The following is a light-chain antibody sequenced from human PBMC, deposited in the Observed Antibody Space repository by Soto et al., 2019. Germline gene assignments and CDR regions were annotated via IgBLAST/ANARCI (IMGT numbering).Light chain of an antibody. CDR1: QSVSSSY. Sequence: EIELTQSPGTLSLSPGERATLSCRASQSVSSSYLAWYQQKPGQAPRLLIYGASSRATGIPDRFSGSGSGTDFTLTISILEPEDFAVYYCQQYGSSPFTFGPGTKVDIQ. CDR2: GAS. V-gene: IGKV3-20*01. CDR3: QQYGSSPFT. J-gene: IGKJ3*01.